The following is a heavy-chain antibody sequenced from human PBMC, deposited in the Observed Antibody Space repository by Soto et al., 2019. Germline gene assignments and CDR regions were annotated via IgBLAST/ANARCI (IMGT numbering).Heavy chain of an antibody. D-gene: IGHD3-10*01. CDR1: GGSISNSY. Sequence: QVQLQESGPGLMRPSETLSLTCTVSGGSISNSYWSWIRLSPGKGLEWIGYIYSSGSTHYNPSLERPRTISVDTSKDPFSLRLTPLIASDTAICYCARHSPPSVYGSGPWDVWGQGTPVTVSS. V-gene: IGHV4-59*08. J-gene: IGHJ6*02. CDR2: IYSSGST. CDR3: ARHSPPSVYGSGPWDV.